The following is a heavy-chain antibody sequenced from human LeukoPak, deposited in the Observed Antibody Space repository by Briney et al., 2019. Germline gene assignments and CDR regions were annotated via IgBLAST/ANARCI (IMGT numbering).Heavy chain of an antibody. Sequence: SETLSLTCTVSGGSISSGGYYWSWIRQHPGKGLEWIGYIYYSGSTYYNPSLKSRVTISVDTSKNQFSLRLSSVTAADTAVYYCARGLSSGYYYVPPYYFDYWGQGTLVTVSS. CDR1: GGSISSGGYY. V-gene: IGHV4-31*03. CDR2: IYYSGST. J-gene: IGHJ4*02. D-gene: IGHD3-22*01. CDR3: ARGLSSGYYYVPPYYFDY.